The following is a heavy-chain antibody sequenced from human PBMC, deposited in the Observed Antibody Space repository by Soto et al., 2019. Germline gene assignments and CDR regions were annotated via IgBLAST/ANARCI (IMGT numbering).Heavy chain of an antibody. V-gene: IGHV4-31*03. CDR3: ARDESATDALDI. J-gene: IGHJ3*02. Sequence: QVQLQESGPGLVKPSQTLSLTCTVSGGSISSGGYYWSWIRQNPGKGLEWIGYIYYSGTTTYNPSLKSRLTISVDTSKNQFSLKLNSMTAADTAVYYCARDESATDALDIWGQGTMVTVSS. CDR1: GGSISSGGYY. D-gene: IGHD5-12*01. CDR2: IYYSGTT.